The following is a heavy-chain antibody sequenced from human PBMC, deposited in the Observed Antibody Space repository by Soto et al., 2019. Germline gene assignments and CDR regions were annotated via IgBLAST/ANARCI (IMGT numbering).Heavy chain of an antibody. CDR3: ARRSYYDSSGYYPLDY. Sequence: VKRSCKASGDTFSSYAGSCVRRAPGQGLEWMGGIIPIFGTANYAQKFQGRVTITADESTSTAYMELSSLRSEDTAVYYCARRSYYDSSGYYPLDYWGQGTLVTVSS. CDR1: GDTFSSYA. V-gene: IGHV1-69*13. D-gene: IGHD3-22*01. J-gene: IGHJ4*02. CDR2: IIPIFGTA.